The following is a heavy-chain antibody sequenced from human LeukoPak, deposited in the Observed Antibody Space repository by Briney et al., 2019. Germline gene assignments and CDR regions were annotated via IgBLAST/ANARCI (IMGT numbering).Heavy chain of an antibody. J-gene: IGHJ6*03. CDR1: GGSISSYY. Sequence: SETLSLTCTVSGGSISSYYWSWIRQPAGKGLEWIGRMHSSGTINYNPSLKSRVTLSVDTSKTQFYLSLSSVTAADTAVYYCAREDSGSYYNFYYFYMDVWGKGTTVTISS. V-gene: IGHV4-4*07. CDR2: MHSSGTI. CDR3: AREDSGSYYNFYYFYMDV. D-gene: IGHD3-10*01.